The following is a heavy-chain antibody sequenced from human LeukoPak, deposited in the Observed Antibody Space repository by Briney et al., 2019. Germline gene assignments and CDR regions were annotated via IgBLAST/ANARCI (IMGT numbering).Heavy chain of an antibody. Sequence: GGSLRLSCAASGFTVSSNYMTWVRQAPGKGLEWVSLIYTGGTTLYADSVKGRFTISRDNAKNMLYLQMNSLRAEDTAVYYCASPGKAAAEGGQGTLVTVSS. CDR3: ASPGKAAAE. D-gene: IGHD6-13*01. J-gene: IGHJ4*02. V-gene: IGHV3-53*01. CDR1: GFTVSSNY. CDR2: IYTGGTT.